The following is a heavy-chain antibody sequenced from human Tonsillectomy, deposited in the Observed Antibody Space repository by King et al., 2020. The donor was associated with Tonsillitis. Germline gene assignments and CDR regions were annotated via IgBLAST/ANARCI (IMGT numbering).Heavy chain of an antibody. D-gene: IGHD6-19*01. CDR2: IWYEGRNK. CDR1: GFTFSNYV. CDR3: ARDSTDPYSSGWQTYYYGMDV. J-gene: IGHJ6*02. Sequence: QLVQSGGGVVQPGGSLRLSCAASGFTFSNYVIHWVRQAPGKGLEWVALIWYEGRNKYFVDSVKGRFTISRDHSKNTLYLQMNSLRAEEPAVYYLARDSTDPYSSGWQTYYYGMDVWGQGTTVTVSS. V-gene: IGHV3-33*01.